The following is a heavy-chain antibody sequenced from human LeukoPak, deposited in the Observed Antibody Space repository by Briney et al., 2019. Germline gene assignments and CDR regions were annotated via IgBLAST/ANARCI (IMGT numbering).Heavy chain of an antibody. CDR2: INPSGGST. D-gene: IGHD1-26*01. Sequence: ASVKVSCKASGYTFTSYYMHWVRQAPGQGLEWMGIINPSGGSTSNAQKFQGRVTMTRDTSTSTVYMELSSLRSEDTAVYYCARGIGGSYYVGYYFDYWGQGTLVTVSS. V-gene: IGHV1-46*01. J-gene: IGHJ4*02. CDR3: ARGIGGSYYVGYYFDY. CDR1: GYTFTSYY.